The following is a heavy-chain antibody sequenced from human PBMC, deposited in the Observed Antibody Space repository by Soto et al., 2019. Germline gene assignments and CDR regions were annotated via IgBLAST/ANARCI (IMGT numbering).Heavy chain of an antibody. V-gene: IGHV3-30-3*01. J-gene: IGHJ3*02. Sequence: GGSLRLSCAASGFTFSSYAMHWVRQAPGKGLEWVAVISYDGSNKYYADSVKGRFTISRDNSKNTLYLKMNSLRAEDTAVYYCAGYITMVRGVIGDAFDIWGQGTMVTVSS. D-gene: IGHD3-10*01. CDR1: GFTFSSYA. CDR2: ISYDGSNK. CDR3: AGYITMVRGVIGDAFDI.